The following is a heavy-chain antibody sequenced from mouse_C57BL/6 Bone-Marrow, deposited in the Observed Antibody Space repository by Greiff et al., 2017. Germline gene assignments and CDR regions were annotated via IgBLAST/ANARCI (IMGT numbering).Heavy chain of an antibody. CDR3: ARQGAYYSNSYAMDY. J-gene: IGHJ4*01. CDR2: ISNGGGST. CDR1: GFTFSDYY. D-gene: IGHD2-5*01. V-gene: IGHV5-12*01. Sequence: EVKLVESGGGLVQPGGSLKLSCAASGFTFSDYYMYWVRQTPEKRLEWVAYISNGGGSTYYPDTVKGRFTISRDNAKNTLYLQMSRLKSEDTAIYYCARQGAYYSNSYAMDYWGQGTSVTVSS.